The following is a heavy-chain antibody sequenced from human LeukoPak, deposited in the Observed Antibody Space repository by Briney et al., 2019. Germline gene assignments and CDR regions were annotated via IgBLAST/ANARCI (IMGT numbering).Heavy chain of an antibody. Sequence: PSETLSLTCTVSGGSISSYYWSWIRQLPGKGLEWIGYIYYSGSTNYNPSLKSRVTISVDTSKNQFSLKLSSVTAADTAVYYCARDTGGYYGYWGQGTLVTVSS. D-gene: IGHD3-22*01. J-gene: IGHJ4*02. CDR3: ARDTGGYYGY. CDR2: IYYSGST. CDR1: GGSISSYY. V-gene: IGHV4-59*01.